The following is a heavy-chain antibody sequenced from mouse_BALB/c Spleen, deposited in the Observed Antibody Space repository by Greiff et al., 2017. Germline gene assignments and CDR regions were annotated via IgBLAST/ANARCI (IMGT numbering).Heavy chain of an antibody. CDR2: IYPGGGYT. Sequence: VQLVESGAELVRPGTSVKISCKASGYTFTNYWLGWVKQRPGHGLEWIGDIYPGGGYTNYNEKFKGKATLTADTSSSTAYMQLSSLTSEDSAVYFCARRYYDYDGYYYAMDYWGQGTSVTVSS. D-gene: IGHD2-4*01. CDR1: GYTFTNYW. J-gene: IGHJ4*01. CDR3: ARRYYDYDGYYYAMDY. V-gene: IGHV1-63*02.